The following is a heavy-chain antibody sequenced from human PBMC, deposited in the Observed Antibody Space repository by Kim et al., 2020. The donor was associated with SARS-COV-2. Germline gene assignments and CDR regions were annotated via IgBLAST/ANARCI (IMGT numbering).Heavy chain of an antibody. CDR2: ISGSGGST. V-gene: IGHV3-23*01. CDR1: GFTFSSYA. J-gene: IGHJ6*03. Sequence: GGSLRLSCAASGFTFSSYAMSWVRQAPGKGLEWVSAISGSGGSTYYADSVKGRFTISRDNSKNTLYLQMNSLRAEDTAVYYCAKDIVFAPKRPTLFQTGTNLSMDVWGKGTTVTVSS. CDR3: AKDIVFAPKRPTLFQTGTNLSMDV. D-gene: IGHD1-1*01.